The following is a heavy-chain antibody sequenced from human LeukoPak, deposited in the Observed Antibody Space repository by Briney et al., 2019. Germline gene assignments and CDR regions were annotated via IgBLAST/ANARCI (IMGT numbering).Heavy chain of an antibody. D-gene: IGHD6-6*01. J-gene: IGHJ4*02. CDR1: GFTFSSYG. CDR3: AKGPTSYSSSSIPHYFDY. Sequence: GGSLRLSCAASGFTFSSYGMHWVRQAPGKGLEWVAFIRYDGSNKYYADSVKGRFTISRDNSKNTLYLQMNSLRAEDTAVYYCAKGPTSYSSSSIPHYFDYWGQGTLVTVSS. CDR2: IRYDGSNK. V-gene: IGHV3-30*02.